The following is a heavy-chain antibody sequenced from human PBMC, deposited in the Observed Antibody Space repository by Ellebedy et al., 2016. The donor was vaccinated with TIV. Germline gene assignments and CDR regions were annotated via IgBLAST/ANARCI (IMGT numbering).Heavy chain of an antibody. CDR2: INAHNGHT. CDR3: AGGTDFDW. D-gene: IGHD1-26*01. CDR1: GYTFTSYG. Sequence: AASVKVSCKASGYTFTSYGISWVRQAPGQGREWMGWINAHNGHTKYVQNLQGRVTMTTDTSTSTAYMELRSLRSDDTAVYYCAGGTDFDWWGQGTLVTVSS. J-gene: IGHJ4*02. V-gene: IGHV1-18*04.